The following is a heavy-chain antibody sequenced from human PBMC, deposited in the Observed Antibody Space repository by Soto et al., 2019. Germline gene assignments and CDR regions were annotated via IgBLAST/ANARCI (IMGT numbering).Heavy chain of an antibody. CDR2: ISYDGSNK. CDR3: AKDSGRYDLWSRSHTPSYGMDV. J-gene: IGHJ6*02. V-gene: IGHV3-30*18. Sequence: GGSLRLSCAASGFTFSSYGMHWVRQAPGKGLEWVAVISYDGSNKYYADSVKGRFTISRDNSKNTLYLQMNSLRAEDTAVYYCAKDSGRYDLWSRSHTPSYGMDVWGQGTTATVSS. D-gene: IGHD3-3*01. CDR1: GFTFSSYG.